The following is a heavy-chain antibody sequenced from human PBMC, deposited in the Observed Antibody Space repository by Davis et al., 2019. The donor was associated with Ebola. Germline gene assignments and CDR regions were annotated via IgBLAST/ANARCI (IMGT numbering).Heavy chain of an antibody. D-gene: IGHD3-22*01. V-gene: IGHV1-69*06. Sequence: SVKVSCKASGYTFTSYGISWVRQAPGQGLEWMGGIIPIFGTANYAQKFQGRVTITADKSTSTAYMELSSLRSEDTAVYYCARVSYDSSGYYLQYYFDYWGQGTVVTVSP. CDR3: ARVSYDSSGYYLQYYFDY. CDR1: GYTFTSYG. J-gene: IGHJ4*02. CDR2: IIPIFGTA.